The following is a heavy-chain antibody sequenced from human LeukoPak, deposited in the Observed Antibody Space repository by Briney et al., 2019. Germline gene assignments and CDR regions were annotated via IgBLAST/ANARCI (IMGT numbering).Heavy chain of an antibody. D-gene: IGHD5-18*01. J-gene: IGHJ4*02. Sequence: SVKVSCKASGGTFSSYAISWVRQAPGQGLEWMGRIIPIFGIANYAQKFQGRVTITRDTSASTAYMELSSLRSEDTAVYYCARGSSQLWPLDYWGQGTLVTVSS. CDR1: GGTFSSYA. CDR3: ARGSSQLWPLDY. CDR2: IIPIFGIA. V-gene: IGHV1-69*04.